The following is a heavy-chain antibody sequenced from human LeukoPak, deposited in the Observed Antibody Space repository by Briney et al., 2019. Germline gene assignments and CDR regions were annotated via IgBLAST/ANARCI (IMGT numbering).Heavy chain of an antibody. D-gene: IGHD1-26*01. Sequence: GGSLRPSCAASGFTFRNSWMAWVRQAPGKGLEWVANIKQDGSTKHYADSLKDRFTISRDNPKNLLYVQMNSLRADDTAVYYCARDTDGSLDYWGQGILVTVAS. V-gene: IGHV3-7*01. J-gene: IGHJ4*02. CDR2: IKQDGSTK. CDR3: ARDTDGSLDY. CDR1: GFTFRNSW.